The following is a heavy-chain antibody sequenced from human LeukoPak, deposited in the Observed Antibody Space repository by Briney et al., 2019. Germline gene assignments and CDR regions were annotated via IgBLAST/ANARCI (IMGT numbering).Heavy chain of an antibody. V-gene: IGHV4-59*01. CDR3: ARDTYYYDSSGYYLMGGFDY. CDR1: GGSISSYY. J-gene: IGHJ4*02. Sequence: PSETLSLTCTVSGGSISSYYWSWIRQPPGKGLEWIGYIYYSGSTNYNPSLKSRVTISVDTSKNQFSLKLSSVTAADTAVYYCARDTYYYDSSGYYLMGGFDYWGQGTLVTVSS. CDR2: IYYSGST. D-gene: IGHD3-22*01.